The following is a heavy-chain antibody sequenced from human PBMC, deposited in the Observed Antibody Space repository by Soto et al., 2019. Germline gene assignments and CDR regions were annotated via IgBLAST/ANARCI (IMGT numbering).Heavy chain of an antibody. J-gene: IGHJ4*02. V-gene: IGHV3-23*01. D-gene: IGHD6-13*01. CDR2: ISGSGGST. Sequence: EVQLLESGGGLVQPGGSLRLSCAASGFTFSSYAMSWVRQAPGNGLEWVSAISGSGGSTYYADSGKGRLTISRDNSKNTLYLQMNSLRAEETAVYYFAKENGYSSSWFEFDYWGQGTLVTVS. CDR3: AKENGYSSSWFEFDY. CDR1: GFTFSSYA.